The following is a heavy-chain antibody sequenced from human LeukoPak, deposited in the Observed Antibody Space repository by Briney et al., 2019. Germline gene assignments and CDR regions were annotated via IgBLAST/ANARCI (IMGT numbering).Heavy chain of an antibody. D-gene: IGHD1-20*01. CDR1: GGSMSSYY. J-gene: IGHJ5*02. CDR3: ARAKFTSGNWNRQRVNWFDP. Sequence: SETLSLTCTVSGGSMSSYYWSWIRQPPGKGLEGIGYIYYSGSTNYSPSLKSRVNISVETYKHQLSLKVRSVTAADTAVYYCARAKFTSGNWNRQRVNWFDPWGQGTLVTVSS. CDR2: IYYSGST. V-gene: IGHV4-59*01.